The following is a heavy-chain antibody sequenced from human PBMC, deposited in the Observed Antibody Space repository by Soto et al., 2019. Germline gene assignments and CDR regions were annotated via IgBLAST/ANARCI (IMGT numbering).Heavy chain of an antibody. CDR2: INPRGGST. V-gene: IGHV1-46*01. D-gene: IGHD1-1*01. CDR1: GYTFTSYY. J-gene: IGHJ4*02. CDR3: ATALTVTTGNIDY. Sequence: ASVKVSCKASGYTFTSYYMQWVRQAPGQGLEWMGIINPRGGSTSYSQKFQGRVTMTKDTSTSTAYMELSSLRSEDTAVYYCATALTVTTGNIDYWGQGTLVTVSS.